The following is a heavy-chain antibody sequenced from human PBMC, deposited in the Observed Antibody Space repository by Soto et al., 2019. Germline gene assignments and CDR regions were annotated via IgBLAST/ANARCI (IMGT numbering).Heavy chain of an antibody. CDR2: ISYDGSNK. D-gene: IGHD6-13*01. CDR3: ARDTCIAAAGTLRCYYGMDV. V-gene: IGHV3-30-3*01. Sequence: WGSLRLSCAASGFTFSSYAMHWVRQAPGKGLEWVAVISYDGSNKYYADSVKGRFTISRDNSKNTLYLQMNSLRAEDTAVYYCARDTCIAAAGTLRCYYGMDVWGQGTTVTVSS. J-gene: IGHJ6*02. CDR1: GFTFSSYA.